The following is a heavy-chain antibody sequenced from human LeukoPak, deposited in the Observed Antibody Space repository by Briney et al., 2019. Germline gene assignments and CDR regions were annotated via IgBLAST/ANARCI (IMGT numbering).Heavy chain of an antibody. CDR1: GGSISSYY. Sequence: PSETLSLTCTVSGGSISSYYWSWIRQPPGKGLEWIGYIYYCGSTNYNPSLKSRVTISVDTSKNQFSLKLSSVTAADTAVYYCARVRFGVVRYYYSYYMDGWGNATTVTVSS. V-gene: IGHV4-59*01. J-gene: IGHJ6*03. CDR3: ARVRFGVVRYYYSYYMDG. CDR2: IYYCGST. D-gene: IGHD3-3*01.